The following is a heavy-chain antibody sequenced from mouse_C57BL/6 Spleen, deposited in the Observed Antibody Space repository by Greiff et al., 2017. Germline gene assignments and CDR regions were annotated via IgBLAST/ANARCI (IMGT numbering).Heavy chain of an antibody. CDR3: ARGCYYFDY. J-gene: IGHJ2*01. Sequence: QVQLQQSGAELVKPGASVKLSCTASGFTFTGYYMHWVKQRPGRGLEWIGRIDPKGGGTKYNVKFKSKATITVDKSSSTAYMQLSSLTSEDSAVYYCARGCYYFDYWGQGTTLSVSS. CDR2: IDPKGGGT. V-gene: IGHV1-62-3*01. CDR1: GFTFTGYY.